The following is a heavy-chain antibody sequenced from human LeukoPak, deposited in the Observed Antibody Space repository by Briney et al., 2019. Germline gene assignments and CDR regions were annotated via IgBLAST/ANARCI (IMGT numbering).Heavy chain of an antibody. CDR1: GVIFSSLS. CDR2: ISASSRTT. Sequence: GGSLRLSCAPSGVIFSSLSLNWVRQPPGKRLEGLLYISASSRTTSYADSVKGRFIISRDNAKNSLFLQMDSLRADDTALYYCASQSSGSSTRAPDFWGQGTVVTVSS. D-gene: IGHD1-26*01. J-gene: IGHJ4*02. CDR3: ASQSSGSSTRAPDF. V-gene: IGHV3-48*04.